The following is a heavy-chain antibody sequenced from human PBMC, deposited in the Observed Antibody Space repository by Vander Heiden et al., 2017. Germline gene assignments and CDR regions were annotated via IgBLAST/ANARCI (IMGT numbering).Heavy chain of an antibody. Sequence: QVQLQQWGAVLFTPSETLSLPCAVYGGSFSGYYWSWIRQPPGKGLEWIGEINHSGSTNYTPSLKSRVTISVDTSKNQFSLKLSSVTAADTAVYYCARGRLYSSGWYRGGGNYFDYWGQGTLVTVSS. V-gene: IGHV4-34*01. CDR3: ARGRLYSSGWYRGGGNYFDY. CDR2: INHSGST. D-gene: IGHD6-19*01. CDR1: GGSFSGYY. J-gene: IGHJ4*02.